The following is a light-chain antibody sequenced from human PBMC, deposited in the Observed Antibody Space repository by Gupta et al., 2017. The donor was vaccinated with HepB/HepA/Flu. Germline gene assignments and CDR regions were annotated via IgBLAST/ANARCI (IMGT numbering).Light chain of an antibody. CDR3: QSYDSSRSGVV. J-gene: IGLJ2*01. V-gene: IGLV1-40*01. Sequence: QSVLTQPPSVSAAPGQRVTISCTGSSSNIGAGYDVHWYQQLPGTAPKLLIYVNSNRPSGVPDRFSGSKSGTSASLAITGLQAEDEADYYCQSYDSSRSGVVFGGGTKLTVL. CDR1: SSNIGAGYD. CDR2: VNS.